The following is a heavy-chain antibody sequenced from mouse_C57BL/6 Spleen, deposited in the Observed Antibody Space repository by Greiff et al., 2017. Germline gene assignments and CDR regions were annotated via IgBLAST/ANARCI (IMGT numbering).Heavy chain of an antibody. V-gene: IGHV10-1*01. CDR1: GFSFNTYA. J-gene: IGHJ3*01. Sequence: EVQRVESGGGLVQPKGSLKLSCAASGFSFNTYAMNWVRQAPGKGLEWVARIRSKSNNYATYYADSVKDRFTISRDDSESMLYLQMNNLKTEDTAMYYCVRHVGDTWFAYWGQGTLVTVSA. CDR3: VRHVGDTWFAY. D-gene: IGHD3-3*01. CDR2: IRSKSNNYAT.